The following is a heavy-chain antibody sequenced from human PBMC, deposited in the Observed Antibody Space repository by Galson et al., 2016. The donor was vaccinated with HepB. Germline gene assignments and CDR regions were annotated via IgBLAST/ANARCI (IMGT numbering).Heavy chain of an antibody. Sequence: SVKVSCKASGYTFTSYYMHRVRQAPGQGLEWMGIINPSGGRTSYAQKFQGRVTMTRDTSTSTVYTELSGLRSEDTAVYYWAKDITGSKGFDYWGQGTLVTVSS. J-gene: IGHJ4*02. D-gene: IGHD1-20*01. V-gene: IGHV1-46*01. CDR3: AKDITGSKGFDY. CDR1: GYTFTSYY. CDR2: INPSGGRT.